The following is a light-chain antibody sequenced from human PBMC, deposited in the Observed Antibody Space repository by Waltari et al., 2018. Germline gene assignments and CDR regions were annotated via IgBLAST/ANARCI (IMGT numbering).Light chain of an antibody. Sequence: EIVMTQSPATLSVSPGERATLSCRASQSVSSNLAWYQQNPGQAPRLRIYGASTRATGIPARFSGSGSGTEFTLTISSLQSEDFAVYYCQQYNNWPRTFGQGTKLEIK. J-gene: IGKJ2*01. CDR3: QQYNNWPRT. CDR1: QSVSSN. V-gene: IGKV3-15*01. CDR2: GAS.